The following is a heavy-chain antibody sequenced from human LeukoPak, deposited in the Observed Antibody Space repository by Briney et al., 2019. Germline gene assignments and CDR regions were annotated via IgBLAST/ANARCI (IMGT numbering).Heavy chain of an antibody. D-gene: IGHD3-22*01. CDR2: IYHSGST. CDR1: GYSISSGYY. Sequence: SETLSLTCTVSGYSISSGYYWGWIRQPPGKGLEWIGSIYHSGSTYYNPSLKSRLTISVDKSKNQLSLKLSSVTAADTAVYYCARDNYDNSGYYFDYWGQGTLVTVSS. J-gene: IGHJ4*02. CDR3: ARDNYDNSGYYFDY. V-gene: IGHV4-38-2*02.